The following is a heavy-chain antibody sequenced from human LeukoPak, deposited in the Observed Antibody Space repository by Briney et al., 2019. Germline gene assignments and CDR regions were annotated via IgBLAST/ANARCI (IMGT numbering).Heavy chain of an antibody. Sequence: SETLSLTCAVSGYSISSDYHWGWIRQPPGKGLEWIANVHHSGSTYYNPSLKSRVTISVDTSKNQFSLEVTSMTASDTAVYYCVRYKSGPLDYWGQGSLVTVSS. D-gene: IGHD1-1*01. CDR2: VHHSGST. CDR1: GYSISSDYH. V-gene: IGHV4-38-2*01. CDR3: VRYKSGPLDY. J-gene: IGHJ4*02.